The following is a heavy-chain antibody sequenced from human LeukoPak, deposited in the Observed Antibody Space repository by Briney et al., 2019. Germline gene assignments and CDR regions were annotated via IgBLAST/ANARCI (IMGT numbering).Heavy chain of an antibody. V-gene: IGHV3-48*01. CDR2: ISSSSSTI. Sequence: GGSLRLSCAASGFTFSSYSMNWVRQAPGKGLEWVSYISSSSSTIYYADSVKGRFTISRDDAKHSLYLQMNSLRAEDTAVYYCARVIVGYSSGWYLDYFDYWGQGTLVTVSS. D-gene: IGHD6-19*01. J-gene: IGHJ4*02. CDR3: ARVIVGYSSGWYLDYFDY. CDR1: GFTFSSYS.